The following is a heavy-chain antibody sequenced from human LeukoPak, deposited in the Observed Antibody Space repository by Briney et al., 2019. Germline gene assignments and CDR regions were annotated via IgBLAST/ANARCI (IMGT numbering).Heavy chain of an antibody. J-gene: IGHJ4*02. CDR2: INPNSGGT. Sequence: ASVKVSCKASGYTFTGYYMHWVRQAPGQGLEWMGRINPNSGGTNYAQKFQGRVTMTRGTSISTAYMELSRRRADDTAVYYCARGGLERRGGPPRRFDYWGQGTLVTVSS. V-gene: IGHV1-2*06. CDR3: ARGGLERRGGPPRRFDY. CDR1: GYTFTGYY. D-gene: IGHD1-1*01.